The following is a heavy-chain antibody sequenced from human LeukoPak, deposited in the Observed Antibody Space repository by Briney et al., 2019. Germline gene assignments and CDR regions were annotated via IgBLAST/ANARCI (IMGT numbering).Heavy chain of an antibody. CDR3: AKVRTGIAAAAADY. D-gene: IGHD6-13*01. Sequence: GGSLRLSCAASGFTFSSYVMSWVRQAPGKGLEWVSAISGSGGSTYYADSVKGRFTISRDNSKNTLYLQMNSLRAEDTAVYYCAKVRTGIAAAAADYWGQGTLVTVSS. V-gene: IGHV3-23*01. CDR2: ISGSGGST. CDR1: GFTFSSYV. J-gene: IGHJ4*02.